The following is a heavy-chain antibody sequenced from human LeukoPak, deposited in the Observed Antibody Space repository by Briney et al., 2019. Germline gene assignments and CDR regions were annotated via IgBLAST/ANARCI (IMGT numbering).Heavy chain of an antibody. CDR2: IYYSGST. J-gene: IGHJ4*02. CDR3: AKTYYDILTGYRPFDY. Sequence: SQTLSLTCTVSGGSINSVGYYWSWIRQHPGKGLEGTGYIYYSGSTYYNPSLKSRVTISVDTSKNQSSLKLSSVTAADTAVYYCAKTYYDILTGYRPFDYWGQGTLVTVSS. V-gene: IGHV4-31*03. CDR1: GGSINSVGYY. D-gene: IGHD3-9*01.